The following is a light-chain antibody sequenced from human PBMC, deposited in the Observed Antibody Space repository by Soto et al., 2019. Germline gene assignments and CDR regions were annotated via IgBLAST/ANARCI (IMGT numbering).Light chain of an antibody. V-gene: IGLV1-44*01. CDR3: AAWDDSLNGPL. CDR1: SSNIGSNT. CDR2: SNN. J-gene: IGLJ3*02. Sequence: QSVLPQPPSASGTPGQRVTISCSGSSSNIGSNTVNWYQQLPGTAPTLLIYSNNQRPLGVPDRFSGSKSGTSASLAVNGLQSGDEADYYCAAWDDSLNGPLFGGGTKLTVL.